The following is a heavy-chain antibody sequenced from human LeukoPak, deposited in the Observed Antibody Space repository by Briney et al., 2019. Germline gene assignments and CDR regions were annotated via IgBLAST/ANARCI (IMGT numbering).Heavy chain of an antibody. J-gene: IGHJ6*03. CDR2: INTSGVT. CDR1: TGSLNSGRYY. D-gene: IGHD3-10*01. V-gene: IGHV4-61*02. CDR3: ARGLFGSGPQCYYYLDV. Sequence: SETLSLTCAVSTGSLNSGRYYWSWIRQPGGKGLEWIGRINTSGVTKYNPSLKSRVTVSAETSKNQFSLNLTSVTAADTAIYYRARGLFGSGPQCYYYLDVWGKGTTVTVSS.